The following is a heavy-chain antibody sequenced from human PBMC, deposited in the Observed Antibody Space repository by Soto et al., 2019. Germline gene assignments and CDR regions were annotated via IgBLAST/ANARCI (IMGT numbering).Heavy chain of an antibody. CDR3: ARQGRIAVAGTILYYFDY. CDR2: IYYSGST. Sequence: QVQLQESGPGLVKPSETLSLTCTVSGGSISSYYWSWIRQPPGKGLEWIGYIYYSGSTNYTPSLKSRVTISVDTSKNQFSLKLSSVTAADTAVYYCARQGRIAVAGTILYYFDYWGQGTLVTVSS. V-gene: IGHV4-59*01. J-gene: IGHJ4*02. CDR1: GGSISSYY. D-gene: IGHD6-19*01.